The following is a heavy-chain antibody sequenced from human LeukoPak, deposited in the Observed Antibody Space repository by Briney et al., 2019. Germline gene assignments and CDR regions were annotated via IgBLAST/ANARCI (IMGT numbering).Heavy chain of an antibody. CDR1: GGSISSYY. CDR2: IYTSGST. V-gene: IGHV4-4*07. J-gene: IGHJ6*02. CDR3: ARVDSSSWYYYYYGMDV. Sequence: PSETLSLTCTVSGGSISSYYWSWIRQPAGKGLEWIGRIYTSGSTNYNPSLKSRVTISVDTSKNQFSLKLSSVTAADTAVYYCARVDSSSWYYYYYGMDVWGQGTTVTVSS. D-gene: IGHD6-13*01.